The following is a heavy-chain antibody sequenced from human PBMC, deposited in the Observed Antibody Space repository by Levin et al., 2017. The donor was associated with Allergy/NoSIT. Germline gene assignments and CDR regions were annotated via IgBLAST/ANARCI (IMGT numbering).Heavy chain of an antibody. D-gene: IGHD3-22*01. CDR1: GGTFSSYA. Sequence: KISCKASGGTFSSYAISWVRQAPGQGLEWMGGIIPIFGTANYAQKFQGRVTITADKSTSTAYMELSSLRSEDTAVYYCAMTKYYDSSGYHPSDYWGQGTLVTVSS. CDR3: AMTKYYDSSGYHPSDY. V-gene: IGHV1-69*06. CDR2: IIPIFGTA. J-gene: IGHJ4*02.